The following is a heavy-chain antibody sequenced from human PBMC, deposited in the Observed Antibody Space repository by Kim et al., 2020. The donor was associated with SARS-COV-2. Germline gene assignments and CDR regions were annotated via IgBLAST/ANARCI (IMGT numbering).Heavy chain of an antibody. CDR1: GFTFSSYG. D-gene: IGHD1-26*01. CDR2: ICYDGSNK. V-gene: IGHV3-33*01. Sequence: GGSLRLSCAASGFTFSSYGMHWVRQAPGKGLEWVAVICYDGSNKYYADSVKGRFTISRDNSKNTLYLQMNSLRAEDTAVYYCARDIQIYVDSGSYTDYWGQGTLVTVSS. CDR3: ARDIQIYVDSGSYTDY. J-gene: IGHJ4*02.